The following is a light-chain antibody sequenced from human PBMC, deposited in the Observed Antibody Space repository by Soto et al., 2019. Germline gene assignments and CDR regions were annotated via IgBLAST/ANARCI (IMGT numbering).Light chain of an antibody. V-gene: IGLV1-44*01. CDR2: SNN. CDR3: AVWDDSLHGVV. J-gene: IGLJ2*01. CDR1: SSNIGTNS. Sequence: QSVLTQPPSASGTPGQRVTIACSGSSSNIGTNSVSWYQQLPRTAPKLLIYSNNQRPSGVPDRFSGSKSGTSASLAISGLQSEDEADYYCAVWDDSLHGVVFGGGTKLTAL.